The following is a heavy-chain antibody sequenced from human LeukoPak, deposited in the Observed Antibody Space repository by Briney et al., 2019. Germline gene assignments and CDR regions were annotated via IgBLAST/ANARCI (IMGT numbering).Heavy chain of an antibody. J-gene: IGHJ3*02. CDR2: IYYSGST. CDR3: ARAPRCSSTSCSPGHDAFDI. D-gene: IGHD2-2*01. V-gene: IGHV4-39*07. CDR1: GGSISSSSYY. Sequence: SETLSLTCTVAGGSISSSSYYWGWSRQPPGKGLEWIGSIYYSGSTYYNPSLKSRVTISVDTSKNQFSLKLSSVTAADTAVYYCARAPRCSSTSCSPGHDAFDIWGQGTMVTVSS.